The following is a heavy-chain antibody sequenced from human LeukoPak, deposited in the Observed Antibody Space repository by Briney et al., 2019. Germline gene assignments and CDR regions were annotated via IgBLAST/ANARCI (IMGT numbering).Heavy chain of an antibody. CDR1: GFTFSNYA. CDR3: ARGIAVAGTAYWFDP. D-gene: IGHD6-19*01. CDR2: ISSSSSYI. V-gene: IGHV3-21*01. Sequence: PGGSLRLSCGASGFTFSNYAMNWVRQAPGKGLEWVSSISSSSSYIYYADSVKGRFTISRDNAKNSLYLQMNSLRAEDTAVYYCARGIAVAGTAYWFDPWGQGTLVTVSS. J-gene: IGHJ5*02.